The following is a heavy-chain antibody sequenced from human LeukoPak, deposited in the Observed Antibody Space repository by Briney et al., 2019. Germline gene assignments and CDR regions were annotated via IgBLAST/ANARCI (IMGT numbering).Heavy chain of an antibody. Sequence: GGSLRLSCAASGFTFSDYYMSWIRQAPGKGLEWVSYISSSSSYTDYADSVKGRFTISRDNAKNSLNLQMNRLRLEDTAVYYCATRPGYRAFDYWGQGTLVTVSS. J-gene: IGHJ4*02. CDR2: ISSSSSYT. CDR1: GFTFSDYY. CDR3: ATRPGYRAFDY. V-gene: IGHV3-11*03. D-gene: IGHD1-1*01.